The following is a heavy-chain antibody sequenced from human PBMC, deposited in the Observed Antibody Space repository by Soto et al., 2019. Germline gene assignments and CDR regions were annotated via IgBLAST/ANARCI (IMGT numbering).Heavy chain of an antibody. Sequence: EVQLVASGGDLVQPGGSLSLSCAASGFTSSDHYVDWVRQAPGKGLEWVGRTRNKAHSYTTEYAASVKARFTIARDDSRISLYLQMNNLKTEDTAIYYCARSDSSGYLHYWGQGTLVTVSS. CDR3: ARSDSSGYLHY. V-gene: IGHV3-72*01. J-gene: IGHJ4*02. CDR2: TRNKAHSYTT. CDR1: GFTSSDHY. D-gene: IGHD3-22*01.